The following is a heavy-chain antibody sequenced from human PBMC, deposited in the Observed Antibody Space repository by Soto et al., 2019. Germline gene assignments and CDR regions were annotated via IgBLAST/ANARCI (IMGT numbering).Heavy chain of an antibody. V-gene: IGHV1-46*01. CDR1: GYTFTSYY. D-gene: IGHD1-26*01. Sequence: GASVKVSCKASGYTFTSYYMHWVRQAPGQGLEWMGIINPSGGSTSYAQKFQGRVTMTRDTSTSTVYMELSSLRSEDTAVYYCARDWNLVGATPDAFDIWGQGTMVTVPS. CDR3: ARDWNLVGATPDAFDI. CDR2: INPSGGST. J-gene: IGHJ3*02.